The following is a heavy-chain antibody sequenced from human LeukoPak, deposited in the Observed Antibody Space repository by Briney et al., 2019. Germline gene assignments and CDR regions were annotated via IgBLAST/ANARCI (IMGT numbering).Heavy chain of an antibody. CDR1: GFTFSDYY. V-gene: IGHV3-11*01. CDR3: ARAGSYYYDSSPGY. Sequence: GGSLRLSCAASGFTFSDYYMSWIRQAPGKGLEWVSYISSSGSTIYYADSVKGRFTISRDNAKNSLCLQMNSLRAEDTAVYYCARAGSYYYDSSPGYWGQGTLVTVSS. D-gene: IGHD3-22*01. CDR2: ISSSGSTI. J-gene: IGHJ4*02.